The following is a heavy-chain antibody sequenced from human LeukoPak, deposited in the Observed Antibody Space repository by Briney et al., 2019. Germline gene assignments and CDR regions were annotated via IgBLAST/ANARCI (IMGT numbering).Heavy chain of an antibody. CDR2: ISGDGGST. CDR1: GFAFDDYA. CDR3: ARVLMGYDVFDI. J-gene: IGHJ3*02. V-gene: IGHV3-43*02. D-gene: IGHD2-8*01. Sequence: GGSLRLSCAASGFAFDDYAFHWVRQAPGKGLQWVSLISGDGGSTHYADSVKGRFTISRDNAKNSLYLQMNSLRAEDTAVYYCARVLMGYDVFDIWGQGTMVTVSS.